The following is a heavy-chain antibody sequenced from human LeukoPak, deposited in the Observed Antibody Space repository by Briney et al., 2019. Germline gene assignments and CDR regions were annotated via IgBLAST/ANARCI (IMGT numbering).Heavy chain of an antibody. J-gene: IGHJ4*02. CDR1: GFTFSSYA. V-gene: IGHV3-23*01. D-gene: IGHD1-26*01. CDR3: ARSSEWELLYDY. Sequence: GGSLRLSCAASGFTFSSYAMSWVRQAPGKGLEWVSAISGSGGSTYYADSVKGRFTISRDNSKNTLYLQMNSLRAEDTAVYYCARSSEWELLYDYWGQGTLVTVPS. CDR2: ISGSGGST.